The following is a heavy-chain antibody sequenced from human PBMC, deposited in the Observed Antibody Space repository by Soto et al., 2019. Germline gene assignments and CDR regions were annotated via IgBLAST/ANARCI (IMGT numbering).Heavy chain of an antibody. Sequence: QITLKESGPTLVKPTQTLTLTCTFSGFSLSTSGVGVGWIRQPPGKALEWLALIYWDDDKRYSPSLKSRLTITKDTSKNQVALTTTNMDPVDTATYYCAHRPSYCSGYSCYSGFDYWGQGTLVTVSS. D-gene: IGHD2-15*01. CDR2: IYWDDDK. J-gene: IGHJ4*02. V-gene: IGHV2-5*02. CDR1: GFSLSTSGVG. CDR3: AHRPSYCSGYSCYSGFDY.